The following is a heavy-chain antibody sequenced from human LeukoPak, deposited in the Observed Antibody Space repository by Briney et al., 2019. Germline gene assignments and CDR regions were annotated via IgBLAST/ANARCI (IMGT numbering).Heavy chain of an antibody. D-gene: IGHD6-13*01. CDR2: IYYSGAT. J-gene: IGHJ4*02. CDR1: GFTFSSYA. Sequence: LRLSCAASGFTFSSYAMSWVRQAPGKGMEWIGYIYYSGATNYNSSLKSRVTISIDTSKNQFSLRLISVTAADTAVYFCARGPTYSRNDYWGQGTLVTVSS. CDR3: ARGPTYSRNDY. V-gene: IGHV4-59*01.